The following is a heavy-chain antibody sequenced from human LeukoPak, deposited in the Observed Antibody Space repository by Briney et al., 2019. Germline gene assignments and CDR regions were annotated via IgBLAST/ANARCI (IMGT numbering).Heavy chain of an antibody. CDR1: GFTFSSYW. Sequence: GGSLRLSCGASGFTFSSYWMHWVRQAPGKGLVWVSRINSDGSSTSYADSVKGRFTISRDNAKNTLYLQMNSLRAEDTAVYYCARDPSIVVVPAAMDYWGQGTLVTVSS. V-gene: IGHV3-74*01. D-gene: IGHD2-2*01. CDR2: INSDGSST. J-gene: IGHJ4*02. CDR3: ARDPSIVVVPAAMDY.